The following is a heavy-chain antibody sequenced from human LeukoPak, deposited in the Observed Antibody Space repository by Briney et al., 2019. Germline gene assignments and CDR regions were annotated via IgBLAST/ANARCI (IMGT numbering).Heavy chain of an antibody. CDR1: GYTFTSYG. CDR3: ARVRTYYYDSSGYYMDV. CDR2: ISAYNGNT. V-gene: IGHV1-18*01. D-gene: IGHD3-22*01. J-gene: IGHJ6*03. Sequence: GASVKVSCKASGYTFTSYGISWVRQAPGQGLEWMGWISAYNGNTNYAQKLQGRVTMTTDTSTSTAYMELRSLRSDDTAVYYCARVRTYYYDSSGYYMDVWGKGTTVTVSS.